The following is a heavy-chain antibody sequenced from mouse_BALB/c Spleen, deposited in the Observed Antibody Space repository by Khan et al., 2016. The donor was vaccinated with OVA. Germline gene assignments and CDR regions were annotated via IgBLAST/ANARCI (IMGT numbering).Heavy chain of an antibody. CDR2: ILPGSGDT. D-gene: IGHD1-1*01. V-gene: IGHV1-9*01. Sequence: QVQLQQSGAELMKPGASVKISCKATGFTFSNYWIEWVKQRPGHGLEWIGQILPGSGDTTYNEKFEGKATLTADTSSHTAYMQLRSLTSEDSASAYCELYGSRGDYWGQGTTLTVSS. J-gene: IGHJ2*01. CDR1: GFTFSNYW. CDR3: ELYGSRGDY.